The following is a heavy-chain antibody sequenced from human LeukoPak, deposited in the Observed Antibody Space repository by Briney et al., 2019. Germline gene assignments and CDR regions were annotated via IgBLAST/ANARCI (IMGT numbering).Heavy chain of an antibody. J-gene: IGHJ5*02. CDR3: ARHSSNWFVP. V-gene: IGHV1-18*01. CDR2: IHPNNGKT. CDR1: GYTFTSYG. Sequence: GASVKASCKASGYTFTSYGISWVRQAPGQGLEWMGWIHPNNGKTNYAQKFRGRVTMTTDTSITTTYMELSGLTSDDTAMYYCARHSSNWFVPWGQGTLVTVSS.